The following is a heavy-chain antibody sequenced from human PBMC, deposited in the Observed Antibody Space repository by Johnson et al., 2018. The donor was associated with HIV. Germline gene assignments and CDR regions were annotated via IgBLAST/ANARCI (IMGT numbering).Heavy chain of an antibody. CDR2: ISYDGNNK. CDR1: GFTFSSYG. V-gene: IGHV3-30*18. J-gene: IGHJ3*02. Sequence: QMQLVESGGGVVQPGRSLRLSCAASGFTFSSYGMHWVRQAPGKGLEWVAVISYDGNNKYYEDSVKGRFTISRDNSKNTLYLQMNSLRAEDTALYYCAKGGIATRFFDIWGQGTRVIVSS. CDR3: AKGGIATRFFDI. D-gene: IGHD6-6*01.